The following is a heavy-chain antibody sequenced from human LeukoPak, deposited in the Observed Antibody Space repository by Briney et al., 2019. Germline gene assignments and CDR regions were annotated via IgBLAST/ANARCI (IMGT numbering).Heavy chain of an antibody. Sequence: SETVSLTCDVYGGSFSGYYWSWIRQPPGKGLEWIGEINHSGSTNYNPSLKSRVTISVDTSKNHFSLKLSSVTAADAAVYYCARASAIWGQGTMVTVSS. V-gene: IGHV4-34*01. J-gene: IGHJ3*02. CDR3: ARASAI. CDR1: GGSFSGYY. CDR2: INHSGST.